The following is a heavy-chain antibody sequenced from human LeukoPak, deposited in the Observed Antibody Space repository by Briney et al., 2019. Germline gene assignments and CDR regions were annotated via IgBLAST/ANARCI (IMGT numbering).Heavy chain of an antibody. CDR1: GGSISSYY. D-gene: IGHD3-22*01. Sequence: SETLSLTCTVSGGSISSYYWSWIRQPPGMGLEWIGYIYYSGSTNYNPSLKSRVTISVDTSKNQFSLKLSSVTAADTAVYYCARARSITMIVNWGQGTLVTVSS. J-gene: IGHJ4*02. V-gene: IGHV4-59*01. CDR2: IYYSGST. CDR3: ARARSITMIVN.